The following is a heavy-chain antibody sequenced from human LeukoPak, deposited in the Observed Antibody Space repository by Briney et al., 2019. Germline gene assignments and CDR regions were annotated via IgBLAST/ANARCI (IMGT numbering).Heavy chain of an antibody. D-gene: IGHD5-24*01. J-gene: IGHJ4*02. CDR2: IYSGGDT. CDR3: ARDPPAVAINTYG. CDR1: GVTVSNNR. V-gene: IGHV3-66*01. Sequence: PGGSLRLSCAASGVTVSNNRMNWVRQAPGKGLEWVSLIYSGGDTHYADSVKGRFTISRDKSKNTLYLQMNSLRVEDTAVYYCARDPPAVAINTYGWGQGTLVTVSS.